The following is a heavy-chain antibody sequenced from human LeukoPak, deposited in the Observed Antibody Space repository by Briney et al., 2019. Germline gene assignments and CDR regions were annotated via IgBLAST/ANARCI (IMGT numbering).Heavy chain of an antibody. CDR2: ISAYNGNT. Sequence: ASVKVSCKASGYTFTSYGISWVRQAPGQGLERMGWISAYNGNTNYAQKLQGRVTITTDTSTSTAYMELRSLRPDDTAVYYCARDGYGDYGGWFDTWGQGNLVTVSS. CDR1: GYTFTSYG. CDR3: ARDGYGDYGGWFDT. V-gene: IGHV1-18*01. D-gene: IGHD4-17*01. J-gene: IGHJ5*02.